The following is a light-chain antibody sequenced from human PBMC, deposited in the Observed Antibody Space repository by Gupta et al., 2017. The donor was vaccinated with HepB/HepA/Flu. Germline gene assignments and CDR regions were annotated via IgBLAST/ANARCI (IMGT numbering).Light chain of an antibody. Sequence: QSVLTQPPSASGTPGQRVTIPCSGTTSTIGSNTVNWYQQLPGTAPKLLIYSNNQRPSGVPDRFSGSKSGTSASLAISGLQSEDEADYYCAAWDDSLNGQVVFGGGTKLTVL. V-gene: IGLV1-44*01. CDR2: SNN. CDR1: TSTIGSNT. CDR3: AAWDDSLNGQVV. J-gene: IGLJ2*01.